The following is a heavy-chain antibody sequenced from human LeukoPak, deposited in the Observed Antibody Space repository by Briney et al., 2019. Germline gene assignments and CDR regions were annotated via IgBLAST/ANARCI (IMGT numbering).Heavy chain of an antibody. CDR2: ISSSSSYI. Sequence: PGGSLRLSCAASGFTFSSYCMDWVRQTPGKGLEWVSSISSSSSYIYYAGSVKGRFTISRDNSKNTLYLQMNSLRVEDTAVYYCAKDLHRTSNVKIAAAGYDYWGQGTLVTVSS. CDR1: GFTFSSYC. V-gene: IGHV3-21*04. D-gene: IGHD6-13*01. J-gene: IGHJ4*02. CDR3: AKDLHRTSNVKIAAAGYDY.